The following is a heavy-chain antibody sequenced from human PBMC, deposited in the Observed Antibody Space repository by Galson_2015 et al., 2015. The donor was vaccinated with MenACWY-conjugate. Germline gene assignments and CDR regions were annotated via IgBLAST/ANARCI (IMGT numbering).Heavy chain of an antibody. CDR3: ARGLRCGAFDV. CDR1: GFSFSGSW. Sequence: SLRLSCAASGFSFSGSWMSWVRQAPGKGLEWVANIKQDANEKYYVDSVKGRFVISRDNAKTPLYLQINSLGAEDTAVYCCARGLRCGAFDVWGQGTMVTVSS. D-gene: IGHD2-21*02. J-gene: IGHJ3*01. V-gene: IGHV3-7*03. CDR2: IKQDANEK.